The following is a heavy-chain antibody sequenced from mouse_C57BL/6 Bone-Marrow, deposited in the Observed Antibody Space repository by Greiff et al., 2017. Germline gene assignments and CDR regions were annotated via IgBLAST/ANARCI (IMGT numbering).Heavy chain of an antibody. V-gene: IGHV1-74*01. Sequence: QVHVKQSGAELVKPGASVKVSCKASGYTFTSYWMHWVKQRPGQGLEWIGRIHPSDSDTNYNQKFKGKATLTVDKSSSTAYMQLSSLTSEDSAVYYCAIYGATAPYFDYWGQGTTLTVSS. CDR2: IHPSDSDT. J-gene: IGHJ2*01. D-gene: IGHD1-2*01. CDR3: AIYGATAPYFDY. CDR1: GYTFTSYW.